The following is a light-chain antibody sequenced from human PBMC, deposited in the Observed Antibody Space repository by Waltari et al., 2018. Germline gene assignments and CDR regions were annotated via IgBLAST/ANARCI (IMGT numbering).Light chain of an antibody. CDR3: QQYHSGPRT. Sequence: DIVMTQSPDSLAVSLGDRATINCKSSQNLLYSSNNKNYLAWYQQKLGQPPKLLVYWASIRESGVPDRFNGSGSGTDFTLTISSLQAEDVAVYYCQQYHSGPRTFGQGTTVEIK. CDR1: QNLLYSSNNKNY. J-gene: IGKJ1*01. V-gene: IGKV4-1*01. CDR2: WAS.